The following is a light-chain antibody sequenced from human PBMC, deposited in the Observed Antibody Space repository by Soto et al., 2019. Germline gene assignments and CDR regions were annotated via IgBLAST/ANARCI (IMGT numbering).Light chain of an antibody. CDR3: QSYDSSLSGHYV. Sequence: QSVLTQPPSVSGAPGQRGTISCTGSSSNIGAGYDVHWYQQLPGTAPKLLIYDNSNRPSGVPDRFSGSKSGTSASLAITGLQAEDEADYYCQSYDSSLSGHYVFGTGTKLTVL. J-gene: IGLJ1*01. CDR1: SSNIGAGYD. V-gene: IGLV1-40*01. CDR2: DNS.